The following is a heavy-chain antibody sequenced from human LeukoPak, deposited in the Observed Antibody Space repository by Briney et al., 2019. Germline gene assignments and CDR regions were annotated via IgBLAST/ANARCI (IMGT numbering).Heavy chain of an antibody. Sequence: GGSLRLSCIASGFTFSSYWMSWVRQAPGGGLEWVANIKEDGSEKYYVDSVKGRFTISRDNAKISLYLQMNTLRAEDTAAYHCAKGRNEDGDAALNYWGQGTLVTASS. CDR2: IKEDGSEK. V-gene: IGHV3-7*05. D-gene: IGHD4-17*01. CDR1: GFTFSSYW. J-gene: IGHJ4*02. CDR3: AKGRNEDGDAALNY.